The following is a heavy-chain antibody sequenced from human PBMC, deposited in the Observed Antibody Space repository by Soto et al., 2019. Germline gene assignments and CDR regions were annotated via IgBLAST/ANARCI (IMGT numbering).Heavy chain of an antibody. V-gene: IGHV1-18*01. J-gene: IGHJ3*02. CDR1: GYTFTSYG. D-gene: IGHD6-19*01. Sequence: QVQLVQSGAEVKKPGASVKVSCKASGYTFTSYGISWVRQAPGQGLEWMGWISAYNGNTNYAQKLQGRVTMTTDTXTSTADMELRSLRSDDTAVYYCAGSSSGWYDAFDIWGQGTMVTVSS. CDR2: ISAYNGNT. CDR3: AGSSSGWYDAFDI.